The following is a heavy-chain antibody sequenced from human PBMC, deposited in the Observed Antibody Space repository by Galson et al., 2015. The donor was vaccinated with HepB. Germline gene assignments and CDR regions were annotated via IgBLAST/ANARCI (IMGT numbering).Heavy chain of an antibody. Sequence: SVKVSCKASGYTFTIYDINWVRQATGQGLEWMGWMNPNTGNTAYAQKFQGRVTMTRDTSMTTAYLELTSLRSEDTAVYYCARRKYGDLDYWGRGTLVTVSP. CDR2: MNPNTGNT. CDR1: GYTFTIYD. CDR3: ARRKYGDLDY. V-gene: IGHV1-8*01. D-gene: IGHD4-17*01. J-gene: IGHJ4*02.